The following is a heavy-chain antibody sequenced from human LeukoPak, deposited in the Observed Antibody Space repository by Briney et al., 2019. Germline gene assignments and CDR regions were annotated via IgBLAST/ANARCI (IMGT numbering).Heavy chain of an antibody. J-gene: IGHJ6*03. D-gene: IGHD2-2*01. Sequence: GGSLRLSCAASGFTFDDYAMHWVRQAPGKGLEWVSGISWNSGSIDYADSVKGRFTISRDNAKNTLYLQMNSLRAEDTAVYYCAKGNHCSSTSCYSYYYYYMDVWGKGTTVTVSS. CDR3: AKGNHCSSTSCYSYYYYYMDV. V-gene: IGHV3-9*01. CDR1: GFTFDDYA. CDR2: ISWNSGSI.